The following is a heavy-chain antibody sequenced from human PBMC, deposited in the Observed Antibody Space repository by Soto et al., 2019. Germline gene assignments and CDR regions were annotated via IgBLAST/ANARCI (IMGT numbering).Heavy chain of an antibody. D-gene: IGHD2-2*01. CDR2: INAGNGNT. V-gene: IGHV1-3*01. J-gene: IGHJ5*02. Sequence: RASVKVSCKASGYTFTSYAMHWVRQAPGQRLEWMGWINAGNGNTKYSQKFQGRVTITRDTSASTAYMELSSLRSEDTAVYYCARSRGCSSTSCFNWFDPWGQGTLVTVSS. CDR3: ARSRGCSSTSCFNWFDP. CDR1: GYTFTSYA.